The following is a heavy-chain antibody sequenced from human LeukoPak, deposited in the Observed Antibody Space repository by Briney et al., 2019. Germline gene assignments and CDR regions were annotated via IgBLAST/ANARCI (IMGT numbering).Heavy chain of an antibody. CDR3: ARISGSYDSFDF. Sequence: AAVTLSCTGSAYTFTGDFIDWVGQAPGQGNEWMGWINPDSGGTFYAQKFQGRVTMTRDTSISTAYMELSRLRSDDTAVYYCARISGSYDSFDFWGQGTLVTVSS. CDR2: INPDSGGT. CDR1: AYTFTGDF. V-gene: IGHV1-2*02. D-gene: IGHD1-26*01. J-gene: IGHJ4*02.